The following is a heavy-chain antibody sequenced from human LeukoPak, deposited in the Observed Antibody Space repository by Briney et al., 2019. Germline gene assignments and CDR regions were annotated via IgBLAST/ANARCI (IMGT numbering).Heavy chain of an antibody. V-gene: IGHV3-7*01. CDR3: ARVYSDWLC. CDR2: INLDGSET. J-gene: IGHJ4*02. CDR1: GFTFSNYW. D-gene: IGHD4-11*01. Sequence: GGSLRLSCAASGFTFSNYWMTWVRQGPGEGLELLANINLDGSETHFVDSVKGRFTISRDNAKNSLSLQMSGLRVEATAVYYCARVYSDWLCWGQGPQVTVSS.